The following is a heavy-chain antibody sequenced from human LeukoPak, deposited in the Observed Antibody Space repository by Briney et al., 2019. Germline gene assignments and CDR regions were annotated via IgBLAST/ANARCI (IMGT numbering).Heavy chain of an antibody. Sequence: GGSLRLSCSASRFTFSNYAMHWVRQAPGEGLEYVSAISSNGTSTYYADSVKGRFTISRDNSKNTLYLQMSSLRPEDTAVYYCVRPSLDGYDLYYWGQGTLVTVSS. J-gene: IGHJ4*02. CDR3: VRPSLDGYDLYY. V-gene: IGHV3-64D*06. D-gene: IGHD5-24*01. CDR2: ISSNGTST. CDR1: RFTFSNYA.